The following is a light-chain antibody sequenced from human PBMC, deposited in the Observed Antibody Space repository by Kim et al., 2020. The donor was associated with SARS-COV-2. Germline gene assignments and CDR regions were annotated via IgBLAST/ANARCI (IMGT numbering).Light chain of an antibody. J-gene: IGLJ3*02. CDR1: SSDVGGYHY. V-gene: IGLV2-14*03. Sequence: QSALTQPASVSGSPGQSITISCTGTSSDVGGYHYVSWYQQHPGSAPKLLIYDVTKRPSGLSNRFSGSKSGNTASLTISGLQAEDEADYYCSSYGSTNTDVMFGGGTQLTVL. CDR3: SSYGSTNTDVM. CDR2: DVT.